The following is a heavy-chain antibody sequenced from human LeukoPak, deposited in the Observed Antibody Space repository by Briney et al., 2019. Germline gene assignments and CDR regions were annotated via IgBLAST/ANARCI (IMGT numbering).Heavy chain of an antibody. Sequence: SGGSLRLSCAASRFTFNSYGMHWVRQAPGKGLEWVAFIRYEGSNKYYADSVKGRFTISRDNSKSTLYLQMNSLRAEDTAVYYCAKGGHADYGDYSHLWYFDLWGRGTLVTVSS. D-gene: IGHD4-17*01. V-gene: IGHV3-30*02. CDR3: AKGGHADYGDYSHLWYFDL. CDR2: IRYEGSNK. J-gene: IGHJ2*01. CDR1: RFTFNSYG.